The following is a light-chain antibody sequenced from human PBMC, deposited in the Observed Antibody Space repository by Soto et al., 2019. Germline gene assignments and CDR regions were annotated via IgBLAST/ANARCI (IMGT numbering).Light chain of an antibody. Sequence: EIVLTQSPATLSLSPGERATLSCRASRSVNSYLAWYQQKPGQAPRLLISDASNRATGIPARFSGSGSGTDFTLTISSLEPEDFAVYYCQQFGASPWTFGQGTKVEIK. CDR1: RSVNSY. CDR3: QQFGASPWT. J-gene: IGKJ1*01. CDR2: DAS. V-gene: IGKV3-11*01.